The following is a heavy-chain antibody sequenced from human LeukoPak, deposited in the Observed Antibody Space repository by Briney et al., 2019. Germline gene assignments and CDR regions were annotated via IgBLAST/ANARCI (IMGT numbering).Heavy chain of an antibody. J-gene: IGHJ4*02. CDR1: GGTFSSYA. V-gene: IGHV1-69*05. CDR3: ASGQLVGGPVDY. D-gene: IGHD6-6*01. Sequence: ASVKVSCMASGGTFSSYAISWVRQAPGQGLEWMGGIIPIFGTANYAQKFQGRVTITTDESTSTAYMELSSLRSEDTAVYYCASGQLVGGPVDYWGQGTLVTVSS. CDR2: IIPIFGTA.